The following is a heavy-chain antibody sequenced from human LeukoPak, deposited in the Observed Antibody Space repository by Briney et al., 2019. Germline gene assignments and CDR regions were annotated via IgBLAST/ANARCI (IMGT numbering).Heavy chain of an antibody. CDR1: GVSVTDGLSF. D-gene: IGHD3-10*01. CDR3: ARLHGDYASGTPPFDY. CDR2: LYESGST. J-gene: IGHJ4*02. Sequence: SETLSLTCTVSGVSVTDGLSFWSWIRQHPGKGLEWIGYLYESGSTYLNPSLESRVSMSLDTSQNQFSLRLRSVTAADTALYYCARLHGDYASGTPPFDYWGQGALVTVSS. V-gene: IGHV4-31*03.